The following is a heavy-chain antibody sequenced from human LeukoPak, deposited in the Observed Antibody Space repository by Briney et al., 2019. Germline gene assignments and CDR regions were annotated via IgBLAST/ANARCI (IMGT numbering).Heavy chain of an antibody. CDR1: GFTFSSYG. J-gene: IGHJ6*02. CDR2: ISYDGSNK. Sequence: GRSMRLSCEASGFTFSSYGMHWVSQAPGKGLEWVAVISYDGSNKYYADSVKGRFTISRDNSKNTLYLQMNSLRAEDTAVYYCAKDGYYDYVWGSFGSYYYYGMDVWGQGTTVTVSS. CDR3: AKDGYYDYVWGSFGSYYYYGMDV. V-gene: IGHV3-30*18. D-gene: IGHD3-16*01.